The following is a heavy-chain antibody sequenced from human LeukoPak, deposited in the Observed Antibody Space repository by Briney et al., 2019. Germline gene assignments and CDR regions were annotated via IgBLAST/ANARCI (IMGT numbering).Heavy chain of an antibody. CDR1: GFTFRSHA. D-gene: IGHD6-19*01. CDR3: AKVRVAGHDAFDI. J-gene: IGHJ3*02. CDR2: ISGSGGST. V-gene: IGHV3-23*01. Sequence: GGSLRLSCAASGFTFRSHAMSWVRQAPGKGLEWVSAISGSGGSTYYADSVKGRFTISRDNSKNTLYLQMNSLRAEDTAVYYCAKVRVAGHDAFDIWGQGTMVTVSS.